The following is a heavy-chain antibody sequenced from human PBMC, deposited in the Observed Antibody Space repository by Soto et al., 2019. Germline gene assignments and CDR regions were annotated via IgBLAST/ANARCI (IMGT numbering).Heavy chain of an antibody. CDR3: ARVRITMVRGVTITGDFRY. Sequence: GASVKVSCKASGYTFTSYAMHWVRQAPGQRLEWMGWINAGNGNTKYSQKFQGRVTITRDTSASTAYMELSSLRSEDTAVYYCARVRITMVRGVTITGDFRYWGQGTLVTVSS. D-gene: IGHD3-10*01. V-gene: IGHV1-3*01. CDR1: GYTFTSYA. CDR2: INAGNGNT. J-gene: IGHJ4*02.